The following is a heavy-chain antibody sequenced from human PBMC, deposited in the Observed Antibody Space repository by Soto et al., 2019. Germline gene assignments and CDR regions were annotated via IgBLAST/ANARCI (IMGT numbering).Heavy chain of an antibody. CDR1: GGTFSTSS. D-gene: IGHD2-15*01. Sequence: QLQLVQSGTEVKEPGSSVKVSGKASGGTFSTSSFVWVRQGPGQGLEWMGGIIPIFTRTNFAQKFQGRVTFSADESTRTTYMELRSLTSEDTAIYYCARDVVRSTAGDSWGQGTLVTVSS. CDR3: ARDVVRSTAGDS. J-gene: IGHJ4*02. CDR2: IIPIFTRT. V-gene: IGHV1-69*01.